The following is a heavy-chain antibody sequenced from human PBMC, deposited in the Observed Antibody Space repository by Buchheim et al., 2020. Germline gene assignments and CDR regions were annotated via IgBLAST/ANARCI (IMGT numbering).Heavy chain of an antibody. J-gene: IGHJ4*02. CDR3: AKDLYYYDSSGYFDY. D-gene: IGHD3-22*01. V-gene: IGHV3-30*18. CDR2: ISYDGSNK. CDR1: GFTFSSYG. Sequence: QVQLVESGGGVVQPGRSLRLSCAASGFTFSSYGMHWVRQAPGKGLEWVAVISYDGSNKYYADSVKGRFIISRDNSKNTLYLQMNSLRAEDTAVYYCAKDLYYYDSSGYFDYWGQGTL.